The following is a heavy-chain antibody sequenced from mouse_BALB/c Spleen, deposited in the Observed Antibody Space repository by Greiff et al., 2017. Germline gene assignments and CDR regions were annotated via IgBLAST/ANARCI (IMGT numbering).Heavy chain of an antibody. Sequence: VQLQQSGAELMKPGASVKISCKATGYTFSSYWIEWVKQRPGHGLEWIGEILPGSGSTNYNEKFKGKATFTADTSSNTAYMQLSSLTSEDSAVYYCARSYGSSTYAMDYWGQGTSVTVSS. CDR2: ILPGSGST. V-gene: IGHV1-9*01. J-gene: IGHJ4*01. D-gene: IGHD1-1*01. CDR1: GYTFSSYW. CDR3: ARSYGSSTYAMDY.